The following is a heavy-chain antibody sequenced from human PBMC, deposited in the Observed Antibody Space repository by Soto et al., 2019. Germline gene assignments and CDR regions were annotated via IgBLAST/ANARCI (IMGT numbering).Heavy chain of an antibody. V-gene: IGHV3-30-3*01. CDR3: ARERSGYYARDFDY. CDR1: GFTFSSYA. Sequence: GGSLRLSCAASGFTFSSYAMHWVRQAPGKGLEWVAVISYDGSNKYYADSVKGRFTISRDNSKNTLYLQMNSLRAEDTAVYYCARERSGYYARDFDYWGQGTLVTVSS. J-gene: IGHJ4*02. CDR2: ISYDGSNK. D-gene: IGHD3-22*01.